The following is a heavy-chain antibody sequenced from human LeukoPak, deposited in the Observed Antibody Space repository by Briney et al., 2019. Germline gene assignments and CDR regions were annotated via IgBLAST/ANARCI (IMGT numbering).Heavy chain of an antibody. J-gene: IGHJ4*02. CDR3: AKKSAPNGGIYGYNSY. Sequence: GGSLRLSCATSGFTFSSYAMSWVRQAPGKGLEWVSAISGSGGSTYYADSVKGRSTISRDNSKNTLYLQMNSLRAEDTAVYYCAKKSAPNGGIYGYNSYWGQGTLVTVSS. CDR1: GFTFSSYA. V-gene: IGHV3-23*01. D-gene: IGHD5-12*01. CDR2: ISGSGGST.